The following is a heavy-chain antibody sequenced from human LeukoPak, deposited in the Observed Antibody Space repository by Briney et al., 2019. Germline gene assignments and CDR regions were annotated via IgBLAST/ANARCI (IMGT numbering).Heavy chain of an antibody. CDR2: INPSSGGS. J-gene: IGHJ4*02. CDR1: GYTITAYY. Sequence: GASVKVSCKASGYTITAYYIHWVRRAPGQGLEWMGWINPSSGGSTYAEEFQGRVIMTRDTSISTAFMELNSLRSDDTAVYYCATITEDWEKNFWGQGTLVTVSS. V-gene: IGHV1-2*02. D-gene: IGHD1-14*01. CDR3: ATITEDWEKNF.